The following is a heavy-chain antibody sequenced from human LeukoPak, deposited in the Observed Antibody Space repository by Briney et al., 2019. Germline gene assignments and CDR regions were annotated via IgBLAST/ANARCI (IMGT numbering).Heavy chain of an antibody. V-gene: IGHV4-59*01. J-gene: IGHJ4*02. CDR3: ARGSQYYYDSSGYLDY. D-gene: IGHD3-22*01. Sequence: PSETLSLTXTVSGGSISSYYWSWIRQPPGKGLEWIGYIYYSGSTNYNPSLKSRVTISIDTSKNQFSLKLSSVTAADTAVYYCARGSQYYYDSSGYLDYWGQGTLVTVSS. CDR2: IYYSGST. CDR1: GGSISSYY.